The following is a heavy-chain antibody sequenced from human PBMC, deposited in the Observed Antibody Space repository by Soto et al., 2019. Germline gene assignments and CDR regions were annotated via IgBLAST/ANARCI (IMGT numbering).Heavy chain of an antibody. CDR2: ISDRSERI. Sequence: EVQLLESGGGLVQPGGSLRLSCAASGFTFHTNSMAWVRQAPGKGLEWVSAISDRSERIFYDDSVRGRFTISRDDSENKLFLRMNWLRVEDTAVYYCVSLALGKFDYWGQGALVTVSS. V-gene: IGHV3-23*01. CDR3: VSLALGKFDY. J-gene: IGHJ4*02. CDR1: GFTFHTNS. D-gene: IGHD1-26*01.